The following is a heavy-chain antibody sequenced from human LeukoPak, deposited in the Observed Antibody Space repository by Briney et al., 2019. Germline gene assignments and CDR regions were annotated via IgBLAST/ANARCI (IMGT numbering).Heavy chain of an antibody. V-gene: IGHV4-59*01. CDR3: ARDSDSYGYFDY. Sequence: SETLSHTCTVSGGSISSYYWSWIRQPPGKGLEWIGYIYYSGSTNYNPSLKSRVTISVDTSKNHFSLKLSSVTAADTAVYYCARDSDSYGYFDYWGQGTLVTVSS. D-gene: IGHD5-18*01. CDR1: GGSISSYY. CDR2: IYYSGST. J-gene: IGHJ4*02.